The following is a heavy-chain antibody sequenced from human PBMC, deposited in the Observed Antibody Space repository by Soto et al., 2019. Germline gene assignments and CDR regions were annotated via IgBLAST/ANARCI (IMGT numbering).Heavy chain of an antibody. Sequence: GGSLRLSCVASGFNFYDFAMNWVRQAPGQGLEWVSTISGSGLSTYYTVAVEGRFSISRDNSKNTLYLQMDSLRVDDTGIYYCTRDFPWFGVKPFDSWGQGTLVTVSS. CDR1: GFNFYDFA. V-gene: IGHV3-23*01. CDR3: TRDFPWFGVKPFDS. CDR2: ISGSGLST. J-gene: IGHJ4*02. D-gene: IGHD3-10*01.